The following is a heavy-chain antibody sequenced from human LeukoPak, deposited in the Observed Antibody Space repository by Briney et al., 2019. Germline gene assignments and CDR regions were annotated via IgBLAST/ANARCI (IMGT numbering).Heavy chain of an antibody. CDR3: ARSYGSGSPARYYYMDV. V-gene: IGHV4-34*01. CDR1: GGSFSGYY. CDR2: INHSGST. Sequence: SETLSLTCAVYGGSFSGYYWSWIRQPPGKGLEWIGEINHSGSTNYNPSLKSRVTMSVDTSKNQFSLKLSSVTAADTAVYYCARSYGSGSPARYYYMDVWGKGTTVTISS. D-gene: IGHD3-10*01. J-gene: IGHJ6*03.